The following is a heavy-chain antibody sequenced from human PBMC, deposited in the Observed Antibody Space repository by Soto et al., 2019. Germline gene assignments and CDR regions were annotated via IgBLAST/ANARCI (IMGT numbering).Heavy chain of an antibody. CDR3: ARGSPLYHYDSICYFDY. V-gene: IGHV1-2*04. CDR1: GYTFTGYY. Sequence: ASVKVSCKTSGYTFTGYYMHWVRQAPGQGLEWMGWINPNSGGTNYAQKFQGWVTMTRDTSISTAYMELSRLRSDDTAVYYCARGSPLYHYDSICYFDYWGQGTLVTVSS. CDR2: INPNSGGT. D-gene: IGHD3-22*01. J-gene: IGHJ4*02.